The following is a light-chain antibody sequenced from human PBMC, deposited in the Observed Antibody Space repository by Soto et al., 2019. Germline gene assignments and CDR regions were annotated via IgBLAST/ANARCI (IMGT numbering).Light chain of an antibody. CDR3: QQYNNWPPIT. J-gene: IGKJ5*01. Sequence: EHVSTQAPGTLALSPGGRGHLPRRASQTISNTFLAWYQQRPGQAPRLLIYGASGRAAGIPDRFSGSGSGTDFTLTISRLEPEDFAVYYCQQYNNWPPITFGQGTRLEIK. CDR2: GAS. CDR1: QTISNTF. V-gene: IGKV3-20*01.